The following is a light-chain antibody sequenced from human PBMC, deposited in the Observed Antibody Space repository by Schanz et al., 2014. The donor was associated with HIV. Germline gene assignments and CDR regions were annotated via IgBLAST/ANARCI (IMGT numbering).Light chain of an antibody. CDR1: QSISTW. V-gene: IGKV1-5*03. Sequence: DIQMTQSPSTLSASVGDRVTITCRASQSISTWLAWYQQKPGKAPKLLMYKASRLESGVPSRFSGSGSGTEFTLTISSLQPDDFATYYCQQYSSYQYTFGQFTKLEIK. J-gene: IGKJ2*01. CDR3: QQYSSYQYT. CDR2: KAS.